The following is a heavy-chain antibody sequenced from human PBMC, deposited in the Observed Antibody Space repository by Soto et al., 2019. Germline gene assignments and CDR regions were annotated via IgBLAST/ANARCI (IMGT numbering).Heavy chain of an antibody. V-gene: IGHV3-30-3*01. D-gene: IGHD6-19*01. J-gene: IGHJ5*02. CDR3: AKSPVAVAGTDWFDP. CDR2: ISYDGSNK. CDR1: GFTFSSYA. Sequence: QVQLVESGGGVVQPGRSLRLSCAASGFTFSSYAMHWVRQAPGKGLEWVAVISYDGSNKYYADSVKGRFTNSRDNSKNTLYLQMNSLRAEDTAVYYCAKSPVAVAGTDWFDPWGQGTLVTVSS.